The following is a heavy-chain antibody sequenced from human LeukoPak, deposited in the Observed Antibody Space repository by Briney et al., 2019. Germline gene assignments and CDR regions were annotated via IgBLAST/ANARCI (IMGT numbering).Heavy chain of an antibody. J-gene: IGHJ4*02. Sequence: TGGSLRLSCAASGFTFSSYAMSWVRQAPGKGLEWVSAISGSGGSTYYADSVKGRFTISRDNSKNTLYLQMNSLRAEDTAVYYCAKLIAVAGTPSGEDYWGQGTLVTVSS. V-gene: IGHV3-23*01. CDR1: GFTFSSYA. CDR2: ISGSGGST. CDR3: AKLIAVAGTPSGEDY. D-gene: IGHD6-19*01.